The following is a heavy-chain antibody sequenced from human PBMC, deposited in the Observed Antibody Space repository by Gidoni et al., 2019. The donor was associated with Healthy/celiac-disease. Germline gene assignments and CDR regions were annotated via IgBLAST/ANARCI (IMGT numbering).Heavy chain of an antibody. CDR3: ARGGDY. V-gene: IGHV3-30-3*01. CDR2: RSYDGSNK. CDR1: GFTFSSYA. J-gene: IGHJ4*02. Sequence: QVQLVESGGGVVQPGRSRRLSCAASGFTFSSYAMHWVRPAPGKGLEWVAVRSYDGSNKYYADSVKVRFTISRDNSKNTLYLQMNSLRAEDTAVYYCARGGDYWGQGTLVTVSS.